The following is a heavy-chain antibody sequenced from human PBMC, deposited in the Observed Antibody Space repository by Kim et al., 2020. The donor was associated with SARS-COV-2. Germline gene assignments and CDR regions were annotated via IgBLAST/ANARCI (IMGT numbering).Heavy chain of an antibody. CDR2: MNPNSGNT. D-gene: IGHD3-3*01. CDR3: ARGGLTPYDFWSGYPY. Sequence: ASVKVSCKASGYTFTSYDINWVRQATGQGLEWMGWMNPNSGNTGYAQKFQGRVTMTRNTSISTAYMELSSLRSEDTAVYYCARGGLTPYDFWSGYPYWGQGTLVTVSS. J-gene: IGHJ4*02. CDR1: GYTFTSYD. V-gene: IGHV1-8*01.